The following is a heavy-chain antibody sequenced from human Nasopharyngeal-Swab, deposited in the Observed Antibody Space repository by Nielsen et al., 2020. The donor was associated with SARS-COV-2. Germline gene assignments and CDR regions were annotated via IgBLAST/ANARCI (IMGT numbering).Heavy chain of an antibody. Sequence: ASVKVSCKASGYTFTGYYMHWVRQAPGQGLEWMGRINPNSGGTNYAQKFQGRVTMTRDTSISTAYMELSRLRSDDTAVYYCARDLGYIRYCSGGSCYQDSWGKGTLLTV. CDR3: ARDLGYIRYCSGGSCYQDS. D-gene: IGHD2-15*01. J-gene: IGHJ4*02. CDR1: GYTFTGYY. CDR2: INPNSGGT. V-gene: IGHV1-2*06.